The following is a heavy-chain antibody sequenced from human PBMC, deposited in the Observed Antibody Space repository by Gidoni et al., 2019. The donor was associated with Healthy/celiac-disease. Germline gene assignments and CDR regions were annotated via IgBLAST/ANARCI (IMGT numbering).Heavy chain of an antibody. CDR2: ISSSSSYI. V-gene: IGHV3-21*01. CDR3: ARRLDPASFENDY. J-gene: IGHJ4*02. Sequence: EVQLVESGGGLVKPGGSLRLSCAASGFTFSSYSMNWVRQAPGKGLEWVSSISSSSSYIYYADSVKGRFTISRDNAKNSLYLQMNSLRAEDTAVYYCARRLDPASFENDYWGQGTLVTVSS. CDR1: GFTFSSYS. D-gene: IGHD3-3*02.